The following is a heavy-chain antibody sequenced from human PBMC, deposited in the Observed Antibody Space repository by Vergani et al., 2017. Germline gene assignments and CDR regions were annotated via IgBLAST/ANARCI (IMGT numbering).Heavy chain of an antibody. CDR1: GFTFSSYA. J-gene: IGHJ4*02. CDR2: ISYDGSNK. CDR3: ATDPYYYDSPFYY. V-gene: IGHV3-30*01. D-gene: IGHD3-22*01. Sequence: QVQLVESGGGVVQPGRSLRLSCAASGFTFSSYAMHWVRQAPGKGLEWVAVISYDGSNKYYADSVKGRFTISRDNSKNTLYLQMNSLRAEDTAVYYCATDPYYYDSPFYYWGQGTLVTVSS.